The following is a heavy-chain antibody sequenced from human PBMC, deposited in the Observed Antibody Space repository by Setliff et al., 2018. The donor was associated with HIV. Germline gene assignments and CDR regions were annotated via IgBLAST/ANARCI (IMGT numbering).Heavy chain of an antibody. V-gene: IGHV3-21*04. J-gene: IGHJ4*01. CDR3: ASFYGDYGY. D-gene: IGHD3-10*01. Sequence: GGSLRLSCAASGFPFSIYGMTWVRQAPGKGLEWVSSISSSDDDTHYADSLRGRFTVSRDNANNLLFLQMNNLRDEDTAVYYCASFYGDYGYWGHGTQVTVSS. CDR1: GFPFSIYG. CDR2: ISSSDDDT.